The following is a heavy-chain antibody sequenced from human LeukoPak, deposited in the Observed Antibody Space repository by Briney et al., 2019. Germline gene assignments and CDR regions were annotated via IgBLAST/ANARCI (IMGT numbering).Heavy chain of an antibody. CDR1: GFTFSSYA. J-gene: IGHJ6*02. CDR2: ISGSGGST. CDR3: AKDRTPGTMVRGLKKIGMDV. D-gene: IGHD3-10*01. V-gene: IGHV3-23*01. Sequence: PGGSLRLSCAASGFTFSSYAMSWVRQAPGKGLEWVSAISGSGGSTYYADSVKGRFTISRDNSKNTLYLQMNSLRAEDTAVYYCAKDRTPGTMVRGLKKIGMDVWGQGTTVTVSS.